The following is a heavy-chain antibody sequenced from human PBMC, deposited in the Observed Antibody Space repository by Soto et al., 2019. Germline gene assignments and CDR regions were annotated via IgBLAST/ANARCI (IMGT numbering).Heavy chain of an antibody. J-gene: IGHJ5*02. Sequence: SGPTLVNPTETLTLTCTVSGFSLSNARMGVSWIRQPPGKALEWLAHIFSNDEKSYSTSLKSRLTISKDTSKSQVVLTMTNMDPVDTATYYCARGFRGGDADWFDPWGQGTLVTVSS. D-gene: IGHD2-21*02. CDR3: ARGFRGGDADWFDP. V-gene: IGHV2-26*01. CDR1: GFSLSNARMG. CDR2: IFSNDEK.